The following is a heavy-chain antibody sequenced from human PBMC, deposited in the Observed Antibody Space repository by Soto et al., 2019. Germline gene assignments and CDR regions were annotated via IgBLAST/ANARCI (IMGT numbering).Heavy chain of an antibody. V-gene: IGHV4-31*03. CDR1: GDSLSSGGYH. D-gene: IGHD3-16*01. Sequence: PSETLSLTRTVSGDSLSSGGYHWSWIRQRPGKGLEWIGYIYYSGTTYYNPSFEGRVTISVDTSRNQFSLKLSSVTAADTAVYYCARDQGVLDYWGQGTLVTVSS. CDR3: ARDQGVLDY. J-gene: IGHJ4*02. CDR2: IYYSGTT.